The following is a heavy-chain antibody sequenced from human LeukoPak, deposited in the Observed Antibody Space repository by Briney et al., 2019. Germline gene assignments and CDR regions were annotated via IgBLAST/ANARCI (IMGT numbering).Heavy chain of an antibody. CDR3: AGVSSYDSSGYHFDY. J-gene: IGHJ4*02. CDR2: ISSSGSTI. CDR1: GFTFSSYE. V-gene: IGHV3-48*03. Sequence: GGSLRLSCAASGFTFSSYEMNWVRQAPGKGLEWVSYISSSGSTIYYADSVKGRFTISRDNAKNSLYLQMNSLRADDTAVYYCAGVSSYDSSGYHFDYWGQGTLVTVSS. D-gene: IGHD3-22*01.